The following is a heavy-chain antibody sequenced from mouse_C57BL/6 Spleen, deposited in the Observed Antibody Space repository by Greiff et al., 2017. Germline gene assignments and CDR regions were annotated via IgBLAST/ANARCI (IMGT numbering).Heavy chain of an antibody. D-gene: IGHD1-1*02. CDR2: ISYDGSN. Sequence: EVKLMESGPGLVKPSQSLSLTCSVTGYSITSGYYWNWIRQFPGNKLEWMGYISYDGSNNYNPSLKNRISITRDTSKNQFFLKLNSVTTEDTATYYCARDQGSFHWYFDVWGTGTTVTVSS. CDR3: ARDQGSFHWYFDV. J-gene: IGHJ1*03. CDR1: GYSITSGYY. V-gene: IGHV3-6*01.